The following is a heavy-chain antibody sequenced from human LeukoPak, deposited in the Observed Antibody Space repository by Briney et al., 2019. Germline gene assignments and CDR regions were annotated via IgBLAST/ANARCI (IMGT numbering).Heavy chain of an antibody. D-gene: IGHD6-13*01. Sequence: SETLSLTCAVYGGSFSGYYWSWIRQPPGKGLEWIGEINHSGSTNYNPSLKSRVTISVDTSKNQFSLKLSSVTAADTAVYYCARDNAAGNWFDPWGQGTLVTVSS. V-gene: IGHV4-34*01. CDR3: ARDNAAGNWFDP. CDR2: INHSGST. J-gene: IGHJ5*02. CDR1: GGSFSGYY.